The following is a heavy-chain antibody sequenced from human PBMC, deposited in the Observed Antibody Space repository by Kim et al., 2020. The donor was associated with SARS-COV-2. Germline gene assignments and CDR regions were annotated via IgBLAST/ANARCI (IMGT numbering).Heavy chain of an antibody. CDR3: ARDFRGFCSSISSPEGWFDP. J-gene: IGHJ5*02. CDR1: GGTFSSYA. CDR2: IIPILGTA. D-gene: IGHD2-2*01. Sequence: SVKVSCKASGGTFSSYAISWVRQAPGQGLEWMGRIIPILGTANYAQKFQGRVTITADKSTSTVYMELSSLRSEDTAVYYCARDFRGFCSSISSPEGWFDPWGQGTLVAVSS. V-gene: IGHV1-69*04.